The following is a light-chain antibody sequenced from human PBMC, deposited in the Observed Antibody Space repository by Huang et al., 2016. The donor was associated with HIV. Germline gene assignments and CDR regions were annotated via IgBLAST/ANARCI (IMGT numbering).Light chain of an antibody. J-gene: IGKJ4*01. CDR2: DAS. CDR1: QSVSSY. CDR3: QQRSNWRIT. V-gene: IGKV3-11*01. Sequence: EIVLTQSSATLSFSPGERATLSCRASQSVSSYLAWYQQKPGQAPRLLIYDASNRATGIPARFSGSGSGTDFTLTISSLEPEDFAVYYCQQRSNWRITFGGGTKVEIK.